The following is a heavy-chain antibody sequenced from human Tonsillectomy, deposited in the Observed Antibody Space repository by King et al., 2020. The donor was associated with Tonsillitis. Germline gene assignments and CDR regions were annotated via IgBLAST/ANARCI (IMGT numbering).Heavy chain of an antibody. CDR3: ARGSPPQGSEYFQH. Sequence: VQLQESGPGLVKPSGTLSLTCAVSGGSISSNTWWSWVRQPPGRGLEWIGDIYHSGSTRYNPSLKIRVTISVDKSKTQFSLRLSSVTAADTAVYYCARGSPPQGSEYFQHWGQGTLVTVSS. CDR1: GGSISSNTW. CDR2: IYHSGST. J-gene: IGHJ1*01. V-gene: IGHV4-4*02.